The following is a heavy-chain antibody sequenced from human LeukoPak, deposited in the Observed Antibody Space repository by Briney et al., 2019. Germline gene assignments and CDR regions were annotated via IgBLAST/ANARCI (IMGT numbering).Heavy chain of an antibody. CDR1: GGSFSGYY. D-gene: IGHD3-10*01. CDR2: INHGGST. V-gene: IGHV4-34*01. CDR3: ARPVPYYYGSGSYSGSWFDP. Sequence: SETLSLTCAVYGGSFSGYYWSRIRQPPGKGLEWIGEINHGGSTNYNPSLKSRVTISVDTSKNQFSLKLSSVTAADTAVYYCARPVPYYYGSGSYSGSWFDPWGQGTLVTVSS. J-gene: IGHJ5*02.